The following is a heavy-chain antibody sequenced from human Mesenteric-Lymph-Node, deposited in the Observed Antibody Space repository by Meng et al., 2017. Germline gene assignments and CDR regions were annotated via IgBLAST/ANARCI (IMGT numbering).Heavy chain of an antibody. CDR1: GFTFSSHA. CDR3: AKVWTPGGSNMVWDY. V-gene: IGHV3-23*01. D-gene: IGHD3/OR15-3a*01. Sequence: GESLKISCAASGFTFSSHAMRWVRQAPGKGLEWVSDISGGGDSTSHEDSVKGRFTISRDDSKNTLSLQMNSLGVEDTTVYYCAKVWTPGGSNMVWDYWGQGTLVTVSS. J-gene: IGHJ4*02. CDR2: ISGGGDST.